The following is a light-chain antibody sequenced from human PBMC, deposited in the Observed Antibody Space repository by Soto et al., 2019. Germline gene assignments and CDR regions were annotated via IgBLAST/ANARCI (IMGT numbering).Light chain of an antibody. CDR1: QSLVYSDGNTY. J-gene: IGKJ1*01. CDR2: EVS. V-gene: IGKV2-30*01. Sequence: DVVMTQSPLSLPVTLGQPASISCRSSQSLVYSDGNTYLNWFQQRPGQSPRRLIYEVSNRDSGVPDRVSGSGSGTDFTLKISRVEAEDVGVYYCMQGTHWPPWTFGQGTKVEIK. CDR3: MQGTHWPPWT.